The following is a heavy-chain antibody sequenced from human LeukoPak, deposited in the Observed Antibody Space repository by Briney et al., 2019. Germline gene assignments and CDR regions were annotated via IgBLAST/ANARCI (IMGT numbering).Heavy chain of an antibody. CDR3: ARANPLGTDFDY. J-gene: IGHJ4*02. D-gene: IGHD7-27*01. Sequence: ASVKVSCKASGGTFSTFAISWVRQAPGRGLEWMGWINPNSGGTNYAQKFQGRVTMTRDTSISTAYMELSRLRSDDTAVYYCARANPLGTDFDYWGQGTLVTVSS. CDR2: INPNSGGT. CDR1: GGTFSTFA. V-gene: IGHV1-2*02.